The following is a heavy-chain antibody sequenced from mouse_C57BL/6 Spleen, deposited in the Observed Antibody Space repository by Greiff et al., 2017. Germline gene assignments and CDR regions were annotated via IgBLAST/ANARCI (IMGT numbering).Heavy chain of an antibody. Sequence: QVQLQQPGTELVKPGASVKLSCKASGYTFTSYWMHWVKQRPGQGLEWIGNINPSNGGTNYNEKFKSKATLTVDTSSSTAYMQLSSLTSEDSAVYYCASGEIWGVYFDYWGQGTTLTVSS. CDR2: INPSNGGT. D-gene: IGHD4-1*01. CDR3: ASGEIWGVYFDY. J-gene: IGHJ2*01. CDR1: GYTFTSYW. V-gene: IGHV1-53*01.